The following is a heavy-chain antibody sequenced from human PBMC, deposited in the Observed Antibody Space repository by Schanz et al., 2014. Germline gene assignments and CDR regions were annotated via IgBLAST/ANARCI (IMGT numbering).Heavy chain of an antibody. V-gene: IGHV3-15*04. Sequence: EVRLVESGGGLVEPRGSLRLSCSGSGFTFSEVYMSWVRQAPGKGLEWVGRIENNANGATTDYAAPVKGRFTVSRDDSRNTLYLQMNTLRTDDTALYYCTTFNNRDALYIWGQGTMVSVSS. CDR2: IENNANGATT. CDR1: GFTFSEVY. J-gene: IGHJ3*02. D-gene: IGHD1-20*01. CDR3: TTFNNRDALYI.